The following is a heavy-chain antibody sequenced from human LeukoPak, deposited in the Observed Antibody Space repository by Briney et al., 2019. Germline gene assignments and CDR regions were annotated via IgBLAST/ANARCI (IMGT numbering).Heavy chain of an antibody. D-gene: IGHD3-22*01. CDR3: ARGWDSSGQIPFFY. CDR2: IRGTGGDI. J-gene: IGHJ4*02. CDR1: GFTFSSYG. Sequence: GGSLRLSCAASGFTFSSYGMTWVRQVPEKGLEWVSSIRGTGGDINYADSVKGRFTISRDNSKNTLYLQMNSLRSEDTAVYYCARGWDSSGQIPFFYWGQGTLVTVSS. V-gene: IGHV3-23*01.